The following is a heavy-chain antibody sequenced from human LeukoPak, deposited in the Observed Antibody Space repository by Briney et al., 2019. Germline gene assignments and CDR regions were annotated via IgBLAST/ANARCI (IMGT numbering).Heavy chain of an antibody. CDR3: ARTGLAIYYYYYYGMDV. D-gene: IGHD3-9*01. CDR1: GGSFSGYY. J-gene: IGHJ6*02. CDR2: INHSGST. Sequence: SETLPLTCAVYGGSFSGYYWSWIRQPPGKGLEWIGEINHSGSTNYNPSLKSRVTISVDTSKNQFSLKLSSVTAADTAVYYCARTGLAIYYYYYYGMDVWGQGTTVTVSS. V-gene: IGHV4-34*01.